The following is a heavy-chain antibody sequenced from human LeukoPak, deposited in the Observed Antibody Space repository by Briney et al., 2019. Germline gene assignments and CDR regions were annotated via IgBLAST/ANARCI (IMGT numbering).Heavy chain of an antibody. CDR3: ASQMSTTGGFDF. Sequence: GGSLRLSCAASGFIFSDHYMDWVRQAPGKGLEWVGRTKNRANSYTTQYAASVEGRFTVSRDDSKNSLYLQMNSLKTEDTAVYYCASQMSTTGGFDFWGQGTLVTVSS. J-gene: IGHJ4*02. V-gene: IGHV3-72*01. D-gene: IGHD5-24*01. CDR2: TKNRANSYTT. CDR1: GFIFSDHY.